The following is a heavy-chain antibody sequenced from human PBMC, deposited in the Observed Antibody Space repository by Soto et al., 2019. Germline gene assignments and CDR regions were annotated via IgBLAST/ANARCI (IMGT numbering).Heavy chain of an antibody. Sequence: HGASLKISCKGSGYSFTSYWISWVRQMPGKGLEWMGRIDPSDSYTNYSPSFQGHVTISADKSISTAYLQWSSLKASDTAMYYCARRPSLGHYYYGTDVWGQGTTVTVSS. J-gene: IGHJ6*02. CDR3: ARRPSLGHYYYGTDV. CDR2: IDPSDSYT. V-gene: IGHV5-10-1*01. CDR1: GYSFTSYW.